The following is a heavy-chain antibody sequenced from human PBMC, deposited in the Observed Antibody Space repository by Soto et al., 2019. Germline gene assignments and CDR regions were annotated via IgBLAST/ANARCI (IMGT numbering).Heavy chain of an antibody. J-gene: IGHJ6*03. Sequence: EVQVVESGGGVVRPGGSLRLSCAASGFIFDDYGMSWVRQVPGKGLEWVSGINWNGGSASYADSVKARFTISRDNAKNSLYLQINSLRAEDTALYHCARAFSGGAYYMDVWGKGTTVTVSS. CDR3: ARAFSGGAYYMDV. CDR2: INWNGGSA. D-gene: IGHD3-16*01. CDR1: GFIFDDYG. V-gene: IGHV3-20*01.